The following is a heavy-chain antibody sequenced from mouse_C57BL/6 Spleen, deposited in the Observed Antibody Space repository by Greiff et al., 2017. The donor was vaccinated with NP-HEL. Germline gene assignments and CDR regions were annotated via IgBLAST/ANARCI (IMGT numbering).Heavy chain of an antibody. D-gene: IGHD2-1*01. CDR2: INPNNGGT. Sequence: VQLQQSGPELVKPGASVKIPCKASGYTFTDYNMDWVKQSHGKSLEWIGDINPNNGGTIYNQKFKGKATLTVDKSSSTAYMELRSLTSEDTAVYYCARKSGNYDSTWFAYWGQGTLVTVSA. V-gene: IGHV1-18*01. J-gene: IGHJ3*01. CDR1: GYTFTDYN. CDR3: ARKSGNYDSTWFAY.